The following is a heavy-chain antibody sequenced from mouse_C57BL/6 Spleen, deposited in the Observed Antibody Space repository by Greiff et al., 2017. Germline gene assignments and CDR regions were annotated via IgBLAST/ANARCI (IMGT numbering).Heavy chain of an antibody. CDR2: IYPGNSDT. Sequence: EVQLQESGTVLARPGASVKMSCKTSGYTFTSYWMHWVKQRPGQGLEWIGAIYPGNSDTSYNQKFKGKAKLTAVTSASTAYMELSSLTNEDSAVYYCTIYYDYDEAWFAYWGQGTLVTVSA. D-gene: IGHD2-4*01. CDR3: TIYYDYDEAWFAY. CDR1: GYTFTSYW. J-gene: IGHJ3*01. V-gene: IGHV1-5*01.